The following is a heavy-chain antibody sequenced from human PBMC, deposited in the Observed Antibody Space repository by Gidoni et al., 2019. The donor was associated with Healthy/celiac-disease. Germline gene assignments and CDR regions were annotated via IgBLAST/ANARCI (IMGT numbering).Heavy chain of an antibody. CDR3: AVGLGDYEYYFDY. Sequence: QVQLQESGPGLVKPSQTLSLTCTVSGGSISSGDYYWSWIRQPPGKGLEWIGYISYSGSTYYNPSLKSRVTISVDTSKNQFSLKLSSVTAADTAVYYCAVGLGDYEYYFDYWGQGTLVTVSS. CDR2: ISYSGST. J-gene: IGHJ4*02. D-gene: IGHD4-17*01. V-gene: IGHV4-30-4*01. CDR1: GGSISSGDYY.